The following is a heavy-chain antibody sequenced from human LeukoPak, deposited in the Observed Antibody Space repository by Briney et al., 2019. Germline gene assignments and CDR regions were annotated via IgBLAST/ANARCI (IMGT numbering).Heavy chain of an antibody. D-gene: IGHD2-2*02. CDR1: GGSISSSSYY. CDR2: IYYSGST. CDR3: ARDPGYCSSTSCYSYGMDV. V-gene: IGHV4-39*02. J-gene: IGHJ6*02. Sequence: PSETLSLTCTVSGGSISSSSYYWGWIRQPPGKGLEWIGSIYYSGSTYYNPSLKSRVTISVDTSKNQFSLKLSSVTAADTAVYYCARDPGYCSSTSCYSYGMDVWGQGTTVTVSS.